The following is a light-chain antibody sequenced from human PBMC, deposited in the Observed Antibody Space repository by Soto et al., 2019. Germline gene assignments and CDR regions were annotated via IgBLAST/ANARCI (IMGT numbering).Light chain of an antibody. Sequence: DIQMTQSPSTLSASVGDRVTITCRASQSIDSWLAWYQQKPGKAPNLLIFDASSLESGVPSRFSGSGSGTEFTLTISSLQPDDLATYYCQQYNSYSPYTIGQGTKLEIK. J-gene: IGKJ2*01. V-gene: IGKV1-5*01. CDR1: QSIDSW. CDR3: QQYNSYSPYT. CDR2: DAS.